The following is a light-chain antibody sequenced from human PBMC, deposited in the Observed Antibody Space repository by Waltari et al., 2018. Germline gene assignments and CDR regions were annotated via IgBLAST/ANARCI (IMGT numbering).Light chain of an antibody. CDR1: SSDDGGYNY. J-gene: IGLJ2*01. V-gene: IGLV2-14*03. Sequence: QSALTQPASVSGSPGQSITISCTGTSSDDGGYNYVSWYQQHPGKAPKLIIDDVSNRPSGVSNRFSGSKSGNTASLTISGLQAEDEADYYCSSYTSSSTLVVFGGGTKLTVL. CDR3: SSYTSSSTLVV. CDR2: DVS.